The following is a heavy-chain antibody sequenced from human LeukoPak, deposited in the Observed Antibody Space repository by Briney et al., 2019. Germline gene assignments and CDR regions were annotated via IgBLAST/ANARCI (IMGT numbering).Heavy chain of an antibody. J-gene: IGHJ4*02. CDR3: GRGMIGAYGSDY. CDR1: GFTFSTYW. D-gene: IGHD3-10*01. CDR2: INPAGSTA. Sequence: GGSLRLSCAASGFTFSTYWMHWVRQAPGKGLVWVSHINPAGSTAFYADSVKGRFTISRDNAKNTVYLQMSSLGAEDTAVYCCGRGMIGAYGSDYWGQGTLVTVSS. V-gene: IGHV3-74*01.